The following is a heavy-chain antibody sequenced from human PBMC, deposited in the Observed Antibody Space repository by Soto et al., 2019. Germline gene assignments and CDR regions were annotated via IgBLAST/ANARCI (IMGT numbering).Heavy chain of an antibody. D-gene: IGHD5-18*01. J-gene: IGHJ4*02. V-gene: IGHV3-30*03. Sequence: QAQLVESGGGVVQPGRSLRLSCAASGFTFSSYGMHWVRQAPGTGLEWVAVISYDGGLQHYADSVKGRFTISRDNSKNMVLLKMNSLRAEDTAVYYWLSDRGYGHASVPYSWGQGTLVSVSS. CDR2: ISYDGGLQ. CDR1: GFTFSSYG. CDR3: LSDRGYGHASVPYS.